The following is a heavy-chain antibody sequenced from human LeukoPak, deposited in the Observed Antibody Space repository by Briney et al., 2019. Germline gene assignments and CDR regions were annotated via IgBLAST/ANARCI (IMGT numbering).Heavy chain of an antibody. CDR2: IKQDGSEK. D-gene: IGHD4-11*01. V-gene: IGHV3-7*04. CDR3: ARGTNSNPPGMDV. J-gene: IGHJ6*02. Sequence: GGSLRLSCVASGFAFSSYWMHWVRQAPGKGLEWVANIKQDGSEKYYVDSLKGRFTISRDNAKNSLYLQMNSLRAEDTAVYYCARGTNSNPPGMDVWGQGTTVTVSS. CDR1: GFAFSSYW.